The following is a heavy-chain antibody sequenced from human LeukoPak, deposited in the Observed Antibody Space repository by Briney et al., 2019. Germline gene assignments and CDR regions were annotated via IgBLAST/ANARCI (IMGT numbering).Heavy chain of an antibody. CDR2: IWYDGSNK. D-gene: IGHD2-2*01. J-gene: IGHJ4*02. CDR3: AKGMRVVVPAAMDY. Sequence: GGSLRLSCAASGFTFSSYGMHCVRQAPGKGLEWVAVIWYDGSNKYYADSVKGRFTISRDNSKNTLYLQMNSLRAEDTAVYYCAKGMRVVVPAAMDYWGQGTLVTVSS. V-gene: IGHV3-33*06. CDR1: GFTFSSYG.